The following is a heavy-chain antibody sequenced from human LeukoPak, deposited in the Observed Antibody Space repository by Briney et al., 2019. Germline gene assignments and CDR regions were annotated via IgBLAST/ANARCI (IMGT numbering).Heavy chain of an antibody. Sequence: GGALRLSCAASGFTFSDYYMSWIRQAPGKGLEWVSYISSSGSTIYCADSVKGRFTISRDNAKNSLYLQMNSLRAEDTAVYYCAREARYYYDSSGYYYGYFQHWGQGTLVTVSS. CDR1: GFTFSDYY. CDR2: ISSSGSTI. J-gene: IGHJ1*01. V-gene: IGHV3-11*01. CDR3: AREARYYYDSSGYYYGYFQH. D-gene: IGHD3-22*01.